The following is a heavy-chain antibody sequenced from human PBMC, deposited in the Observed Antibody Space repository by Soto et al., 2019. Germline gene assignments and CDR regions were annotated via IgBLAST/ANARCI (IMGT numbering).Heavy chain of an antibody. D-gene: IGHD3-16*01. CDR2: IYYSGST. CDR3: ARLALFGYYYYGMDV. Sequence: QVQLQESGPGLVKPSETLSLTCTVSGGSISSYYWSWIRQPPGKGLEWIGYIYYSGSTNYNPSLKSRVTISVDTSKNQFSLKLSSVTAADTAVYYCARLALFGYYYYGMDVWGQGTTVTVSS. CDR1: GGSISSYY. J-gene: IGHJ6*02. V-gene: IGHV4-59*01.